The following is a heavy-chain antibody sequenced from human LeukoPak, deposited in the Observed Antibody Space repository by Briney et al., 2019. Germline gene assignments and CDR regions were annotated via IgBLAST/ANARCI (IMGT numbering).Heavy chain of an antibody. CDR2: ISSSSSTI. J-gene: IGHJ6*03. D-gene: IGHD1-26*01. CDR1: GFTFSSYG. CDR3: ARDDRVGAILGYMDV. Sequence: QPGGSLRLSCAASGFTFSSYGMTWVRQAPGKGLEWVSYISSSSSTIYYADSVKGRFTISRDNAKNSLYLQLNSLRAEDTAVYYCARDDRVGAILGYMDVWGKGTTVTVSS. V-gene: IGHV3-48*01.